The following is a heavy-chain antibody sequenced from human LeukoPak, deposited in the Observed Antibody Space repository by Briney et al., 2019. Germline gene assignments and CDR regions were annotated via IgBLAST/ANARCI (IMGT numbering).Heavy chain of an antibody. CDR1: GGSISSGSYY. CDR2: IGST. CDR3: ARGLNYYDSSGRPHWYFDL. Sequence: SETLSLTCTVSGGSISSGSYYWSWIRQPAGKGLEWVGHIGSTNYNPSLKSRVTISVDTSKNQFSLKLSSVTAADTAVYYCARGLNYYDSSGRPHWYFDLWGRGTLVTVFS. D-gene: IGHD3-22*01. J-gene: IGHJ2*01. V-gene: IGHV4-61*09.